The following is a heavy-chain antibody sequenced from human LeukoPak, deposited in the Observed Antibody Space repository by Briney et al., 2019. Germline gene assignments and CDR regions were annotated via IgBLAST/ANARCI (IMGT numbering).Heavy chain of an antibody. Sequence: SETLSLTRAVYGGSFSGYYWSWIRQPPGKGLEWIGEINHSGSTNYNPSLKSRVTISVDTSKNQFSLKLSSVTAADTAVYYCARADYGSGSYYNSYWGQGTLVTVSS. D-gene: IGHD3-10*01. J-gene: IGHJ4*02. CDR1: GGSFSGYY. CDR2: INHSGST. V-gene: IGHV4-34*01. CDR3: ARADYGSGSYYNSY.